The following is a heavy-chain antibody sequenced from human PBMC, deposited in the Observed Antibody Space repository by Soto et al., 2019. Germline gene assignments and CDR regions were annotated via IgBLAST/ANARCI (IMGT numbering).Heavy chain of an antibody. D-gene: IGHD1-1*01. Sequence: SETLSLTCTVSGGSISSYYWSWIRQPPGKGLEWIGYIYYSGSTNYNPSLKSRVTISVDTSKTQFSLKLSSVTAADTAVYYCARGWGRTVDYGGQGPLGTVSS. CDR3: ARGWGRTVDY. J-gene: IGHJ4*02. CDR2: IYYSGST. CDR1: GGSISSYY. V-gene: IGHV4-59*08.